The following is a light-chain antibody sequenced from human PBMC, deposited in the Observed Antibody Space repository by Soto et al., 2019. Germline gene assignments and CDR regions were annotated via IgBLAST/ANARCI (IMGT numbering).Light chain of an antibody. CDR3: QQYGSSPRT. CDR2: GAS. Sequence: EIVLTQSPGTLSLSPGERATLSCRASQSVSSSYLAWYQQKPGQAPRLLIYGASSRATGIQDRFSGSGSGTDLTLTISRLEPEDLAVFSCQQYGSSPRTFGQGTKVEIK. J-gene: IGKJ1*01. V-gene: IGKV3-20*01. CDR1: QSVSSSY.